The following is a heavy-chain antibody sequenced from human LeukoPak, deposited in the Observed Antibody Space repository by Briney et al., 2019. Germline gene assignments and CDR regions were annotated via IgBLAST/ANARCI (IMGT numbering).Heavy chain of an antibody. Sequence: ASVKVSCKASGYTFTGYYVHWVRQAPGQGLEWMGWINPNSGGTGYAQRFQGRVTMTRDTSISTAYMELSRLRSDDTAVYYCARDIDYYDSRRFYYWGQGTLVTVSS. CDR1: GYTFTGYY. V-gene: IGHV1-2*02. CDR3: ARDIDYYDSRRFYY. CDR2: INPNSGGT. J-gene: IGHJ4*02. D-gene: IGHD3-22*01.